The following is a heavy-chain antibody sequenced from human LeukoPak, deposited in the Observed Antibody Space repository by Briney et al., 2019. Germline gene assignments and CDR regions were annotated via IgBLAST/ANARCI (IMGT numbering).Heavy chain of an antibody. V-gene: IGHV4-34*01. Sequence: SETLSLTCTVSGGSISGYYWSWIRQPPGKGLEWIGEINHSGSTNYNPSLKSRVTISVDTSKNQFSLKLSSVTAADTAVYYCARGNYGSGSYDYWGQGTLVTVSS. J-gene: IGHJ4*02. D-gene: IGHD3-10*01. CDR3: ARGNYGSGSYDY. CDR2: INHSGST. CDR1: GGSISGYY.